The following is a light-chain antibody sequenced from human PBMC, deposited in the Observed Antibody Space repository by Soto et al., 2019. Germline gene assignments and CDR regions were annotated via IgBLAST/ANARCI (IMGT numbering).Light chain of an antibody. V-gene: IGKV4-1*01. CDR2: WAS. CDR3: QQYLNTPYT. J-gene: IGKJ2*01. Sequence: DTVMTQSPDSLAVSLGERATINCKSSQSVLYNSKTYFGWYQQKPGQPPKLLIYWASTRESGVPDRFSGSGSGTDFTLTISSLQAEDVALYYCQQYLNTPYTFGQGTKLEIK. CDR1: QSVLYNSKTY.